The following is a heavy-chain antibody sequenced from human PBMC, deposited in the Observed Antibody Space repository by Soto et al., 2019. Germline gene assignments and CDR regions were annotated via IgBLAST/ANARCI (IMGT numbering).Heavy chain of an antibody. CDR1: GGSISSSSYY. CDR3: TRATGYFDL. J-gene: IGHJ2*01. Sequence: QLQLQESGPGLVKPSETLSLTCTVSGGSISSSSYYWGWIRQPPGKGLEYIGSIFYIGNTYYNPSLKSRITISVDTSKNQFSLRLSSVTAADTAVYYCTRATGYFDLWGRGTLVTVSS. D-gene: IGHD2-21*02. V-gene: IGHV4-39*01. CDR2: IFYIGNT.